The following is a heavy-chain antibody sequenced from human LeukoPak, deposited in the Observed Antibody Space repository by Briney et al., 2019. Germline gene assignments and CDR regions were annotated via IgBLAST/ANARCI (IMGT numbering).Heavy chain of an antibody. CDR1: GFTFSSYG. Sequence: PRRSLRISCAASGFTFSSYGMPWVRQAPGQGLEWVAVIWYDGGNKYYADSVKGRFTISRDNSKNTLYLQMNSLRAEDTAVYYCARYGVGMDVWGKGTTVTVSS. D-gene: IGHD2-8*01. V-gene: IGHV3-33*01. CDR2: IWYDGGNK. J-gene: IGHJ6*04. CDR3: ARYGVGMDV.